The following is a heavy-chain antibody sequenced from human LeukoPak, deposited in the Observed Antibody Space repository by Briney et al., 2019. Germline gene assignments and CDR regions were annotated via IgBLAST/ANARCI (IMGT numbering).Heavy chain of an antibody. CDR2: IILILDFS. D-gene: IGHD6-25*01. CDR3: ATGRWEEQRLLYYFDS. Sequence: ASVKVSCKASGGTLSTYGISWVRQAPGQGLEWMGRIILILDFSSYAQNFQGRVTITADKITNTVYLELSSLRSEDTAVFYCATGRWEEQRLLYYFDSWGQGTQVTVSS. V-gene: IGHV1-69*04. J-gene: IGHJ4*02. CDR1: GGTLSTYG.